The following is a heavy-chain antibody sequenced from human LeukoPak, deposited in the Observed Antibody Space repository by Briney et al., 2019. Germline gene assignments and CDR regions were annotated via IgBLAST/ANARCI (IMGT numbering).Heavy chain of an antibody. CDR1: GGSLSGYY. CDR3: ARQTTSGYLDF. J-gene: IGHJ4*02. V-gene: IGHV4-34*01. CDR2: INHSGRT. Sequence: PSETLSLTCSVYGGSLSGYYWSWIRQTPGKGLELIGEINHSGRTTYYPSFKSRVTMSVDTSKNQFSLKLSSVTAADRALYYCARQTTSGYLDFWGQGTLVTVS. D-gene: IGHD3-22*01.